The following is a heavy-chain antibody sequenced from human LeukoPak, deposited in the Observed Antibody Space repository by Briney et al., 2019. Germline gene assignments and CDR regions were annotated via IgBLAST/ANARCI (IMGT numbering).Heavy chain of an antibody. CDR1: GGSISSGGYY. CDR2: IYYSGST. J-gene: IGHJ6*02. V-gene: IGHV4-31*03. Sequence: PSETLSLTCTVSGGSISSGGYYWSWLRQHPGKGLEWIGYIYYSGSTYYNPSLKSRVTISVDTSKNRFSLKLSSVTAADTAVYYCARASDFWSGYYYYYGMDVWGQGTTVTVSS. D-gene: IGHD3-3*01. CDR3: ARASDFWSGYYYYYGMDV.